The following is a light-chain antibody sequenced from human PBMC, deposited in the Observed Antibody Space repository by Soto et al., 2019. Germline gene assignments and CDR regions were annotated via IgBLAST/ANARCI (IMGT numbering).Light chain of an antibody. CDR3: SSYPISGTVV. J-gene: IGLJ2*01. CDR1: SSDVGGYDY. V-gene: IGLV2-14*01. Sequence: QSALTQPASVSGSPGQSITISCTGTSSDVGGYDYVSWYQHHPGKAPKLVIYEVSNRPSDFSNRFSGYKSCNTAALTISGPQTEDEADYYCSSYPISGTVVFGGGTKLTVL. CDR2: EVS.